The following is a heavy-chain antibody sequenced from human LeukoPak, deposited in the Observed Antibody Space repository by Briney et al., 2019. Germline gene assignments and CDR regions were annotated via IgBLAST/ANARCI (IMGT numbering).Heavy chain of an antibody. CDR3: ARDDAELGIAAAGIYYYYMDV. Sequence: ASVKVSFKASGYTFTNYAMNRVRQAPGQGLEWMGWIHTRTGNPTYSQGFTGRFVFSLYTSVSTAYLQISSLKAEDTAVYYCARDDAELGIAAAGIYYYYMDVWGKGTTVTVSS. CDR2: IHTRTGNP. CDR1: GYTFTNYA. V-gene: IGHV7-4-1*02. D-gene: IGHD6-13*01. J-gene: IGHJ6*03.